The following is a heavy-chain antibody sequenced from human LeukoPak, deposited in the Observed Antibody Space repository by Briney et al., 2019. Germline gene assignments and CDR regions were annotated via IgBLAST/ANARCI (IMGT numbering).Heavy chain of an antibody. V-gene: IGHV3-23*01. J-gene: IGHJ4*02. CDR2: IGGSGGST. D-gene: IGHD1-7*01. CDR3: AKGGNYAPLDY. Sequence: GGSLRLSCAASGFSFSNYAMSWVRQAPGKGLEWVSIIGGSGGSTYYADSVYTDSVKDRFTISRDNSKNTLHLQMNSLRAEDTAIYYCAKGGNYAPLDYWGQGTLVTVSS. CDR1: GFSFSNYA.